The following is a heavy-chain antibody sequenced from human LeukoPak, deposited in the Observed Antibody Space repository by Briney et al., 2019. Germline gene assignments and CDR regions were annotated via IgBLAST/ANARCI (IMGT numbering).Heavy chain of an antibody. CDR1: GGSISSYY. V-gene: IGHV4-59*01. J-gene: IGHJ4*02. Sequence: SETLSFTCTVSGGSISSYYWSWIRQPPGKGLEWIGYIYYSGSTNYNPSLKSRVTISVDTSKNQFSLKLSSVTAADTAVYYCASLYVWGSYRSDYWGQGTLVTVSS. CDR2: IYYSGST. D-gene: IGHD3-16*02. CDR3: ASLYVWGSYRSDY.